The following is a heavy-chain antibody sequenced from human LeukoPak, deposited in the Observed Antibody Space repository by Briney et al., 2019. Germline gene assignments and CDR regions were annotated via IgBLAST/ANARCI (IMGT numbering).Heavy chain of an antibody. J-gene: IGHJ4*02. Sequence: GGSLRLSCAASGFTFDDYGMSWVRQAPGKGLEWVSGINWNGGSTGYADSVKGRFIISRDNAKNSLYLQMNSLRAEDTALYYCARASYDSSGYYYDLYFDYWGQGTLVTVSS. D-gene: IGHD3-22*01. CDR2: INWNGGST. CDR1: GFTFDDYG. CDR3: ARASYDSSGYYYDLYFDY. V-gene: IGHV3-20*04.